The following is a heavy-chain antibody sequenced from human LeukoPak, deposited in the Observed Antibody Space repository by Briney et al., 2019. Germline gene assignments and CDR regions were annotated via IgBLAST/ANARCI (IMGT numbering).Heavy chain of an antibody. CDR1: GFTFSSYA. CDR2: ISGSGGST. CDR3: ANPIGWTTVIDY. Sequence: PGGSLRLSCAASGFTFSSYAMSWVRQAPGKGLEWVSAISGSGGSTYYADSVKGRFTISRDNSKNTLYLQMNSLRAEDTAVHYCANPIGWTTVIDYWGQGTLVTVS. D-gene: IGHD4-17*01. V-gene: IGHV3-23*01. J-gene: IGHJ4*02.